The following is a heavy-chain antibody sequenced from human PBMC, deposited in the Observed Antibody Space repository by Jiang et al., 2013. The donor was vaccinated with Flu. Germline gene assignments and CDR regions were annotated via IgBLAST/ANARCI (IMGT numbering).Heavy chain of an antibody. CDR3: ASHRWIAAPYFDY. CDR2: IYYSGST. CDR1: GGSISSSSYY. D-gene: IGHD6-13*01. J-gene: IGHJ4*02. Sequence: GSGLVKPSETLSLTCTVSGGSISSSSYYWGWIRQPPGKGLEWIGSIYYSGSTYYNPSLKSRVTISVDTSKNQFSLKLSSVTAADTAVYYCASHRWIAAPYFDYWGQGTLVTVSS. V-gene: IGHV4-39*01.